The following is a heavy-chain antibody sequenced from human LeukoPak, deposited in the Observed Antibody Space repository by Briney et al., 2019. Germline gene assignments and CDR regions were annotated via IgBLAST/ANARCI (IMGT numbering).Heavy chain of an antibody. CDR3: AREGSDYYGSGSYYRSYYYYMDV. CDR2: IYTSGST. V-gene: IGHV4-4*07. Sequence: PLETLSLTCTGSGGSISSYYWSWIRQPAGKGLEGIWRIYTSGSTNYNPSLKSRVTMSVDTSKNQFSLKLSSVTAADTAVYYCAREGSDYYGSGSYYRSYYYYMDVWGKGTTVTISS. D-gene: IGHD3-10*01. CDR1: GGSISSYY. J-gene: IGHJ6*03.